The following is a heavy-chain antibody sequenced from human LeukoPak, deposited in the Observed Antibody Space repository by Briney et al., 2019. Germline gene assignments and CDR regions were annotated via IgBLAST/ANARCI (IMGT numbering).Heavy chain of an antibody. CDR2: ISPRSGDT. Sequence: ASVPVSCKASGYSFTDYYMHWVRQAPGQGLEWMGWISPRSGDTSYAQKFQGRVTMTRDTSINTVDMDLSGLTSDDTAVFYCARGREIHGGSDTKLDDYWGQGTLVTV. J-gene: IGHJ4*02. CDR1: GYSFTDYY. D-gene: IGHD3-10*01. V-gene: IGHV1-2*02. CDR3: ARGREIHGGSDTKLDDY.